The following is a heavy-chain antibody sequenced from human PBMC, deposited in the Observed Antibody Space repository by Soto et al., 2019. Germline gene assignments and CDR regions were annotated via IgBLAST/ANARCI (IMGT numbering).Heavy chain of an antibody. CDR2: INHSGST. CDR1: GGSFSGYY. CDR3: ARGPKKLIY. V-gene: IGHV4-34*01. J-gene: IGHJ4*02. Sequence: SETLSLTCAVSGGSFSGYYWTWIRQPPGKGLEWIVEINHSGSTNYNPSLKSRVTISIDTSKNQFSLNVSSVTAADTAVYYCARGPKKLIYWGQGTLVTVSS. D-gene: IGHD1-1*01.